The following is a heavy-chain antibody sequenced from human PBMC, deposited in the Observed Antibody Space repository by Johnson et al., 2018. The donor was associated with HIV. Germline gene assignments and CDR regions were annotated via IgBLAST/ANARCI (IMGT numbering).Heavy chain of an antibody. CDR2: ISSSGSTI. D-gene: IGHD6-6*01. Sequence: QVQLVESGGGVVQPGGSLRLSCAASGFTFSDYYMSWIRQAPGKGLEWVSYISSSGSTIYYADSVKGRFTISRDNAKNSLYLQMNSLRAEDTALYYCAKVHSSSSNGFDIWGQGTMVTVSS. V-gene: IGHV3-11*01. J-gene: IGHJ3*02. CDR3: AKVHSSSSNGFDI. CDR1: GFTFSDYY.